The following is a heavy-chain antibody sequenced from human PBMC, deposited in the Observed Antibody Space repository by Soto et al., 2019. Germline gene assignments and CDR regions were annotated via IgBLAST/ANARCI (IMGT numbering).Heavy chain of an antibody. CDR1: GGSISSYY. CDR3: ASSGYCSSTSCYTPWYFDL. J-gene: IGHJ2*01. CDR2: IYYSGST. V-gene: IGHV4-59*01. D-gene: IGHD2-2*02. Sequence: LSLTCTVSGGSISSYYWSWIRQPPGKGLEWIGYIYYSGSTNYNPSLKSRVTISVDTSKNQFSLKLSSVTAADTAVYYCASSGYCSSTSCYTPWYFDLWGRGTLVTVSS.